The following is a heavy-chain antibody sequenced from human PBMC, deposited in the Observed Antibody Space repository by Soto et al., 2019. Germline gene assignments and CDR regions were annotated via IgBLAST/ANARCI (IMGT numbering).Heavy chain of an antibody. CDR2: IYYSGST. J-gene: IGHJ5*02. CDR3: ARDEYSSSSSWFDP. D-gene: IGHD6-6*01. CDR1: GGSISSYY. V-gene: IGHV4-59*12. Sequence: PSETLSLTCTVSGGSISSYYCSWFRQPPGKGLEWIGYIYYSGSTNYNPSLKSRVTISVDTSKNQFSLKLSSVTAADTAVYYCARDEYSSSSSWFDPWGQGTLVTVSS.